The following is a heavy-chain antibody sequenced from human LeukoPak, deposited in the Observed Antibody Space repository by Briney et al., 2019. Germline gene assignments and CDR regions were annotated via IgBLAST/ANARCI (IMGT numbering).Heavy chain of an antibody. J-gene: IGHJ4*02. CDR2: ISSSSSYT. D-gene: IGHD4-17*01. CDR1: GFTFSDYY. V-gene: IGHV3-11*06. Sequence: GGSLRLSCAASGFTFSDYYMSWIRQAPGKGLEWVSYISSSSSYTNYADSVKGRFTISRDNANNSLYLQMTSLGAEDTAVYYCARDRRVDGDPIVYWGQGTLVIVSS. CDR3: ARDRRVDGDPIVY.